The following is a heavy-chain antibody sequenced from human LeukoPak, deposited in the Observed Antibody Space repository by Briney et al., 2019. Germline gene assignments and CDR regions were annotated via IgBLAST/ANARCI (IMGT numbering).Heavy chain of an antibody. V-gene: IGHV4-4*07. Sequence: SETLSLTCTVAGGSISSYYRSWIRQPAGRGLEWIGRIYTSGSTNYNPSLKSRVTMSVDTSKNQFSLKLSSVTAADTAVYYCAREPNPPYFDYWGQGTLVTVSS. D-gene: IGHD7-27*01. CDR2: IYTSGST. J-gene: IGHJ4*02. CDR1: GGSISSYY. CDR3: AREPNPPYFDY.